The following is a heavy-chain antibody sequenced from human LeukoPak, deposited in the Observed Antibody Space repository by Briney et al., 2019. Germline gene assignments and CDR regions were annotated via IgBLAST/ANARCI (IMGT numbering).Heavy chain of an antibody. D-gene: IGHD3-22*01. Sequence: GSLTLSCAASGFTFDDYGMSWVRQAPGKGLEWVSGINWNGGSTGYADSVKGRFTISRDNAKNSLYLQMNSLRAEDTALYYCASGYYYRDAFDIWGQGTMVTVSS. CDR2: INWNGGST. CDR1: GFTFDDYG. CDR3: ASGYYYRDAFDI. J-gene: IGHJ3*02. V-gene: IGHV3-20*04.